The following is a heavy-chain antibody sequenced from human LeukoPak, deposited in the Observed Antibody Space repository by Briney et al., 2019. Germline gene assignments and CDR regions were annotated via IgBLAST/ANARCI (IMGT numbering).Heavy chain of an antibody. V-gene: IGHV1-46*01. CDR2: INPSGGST. J-gene: IGHJ5*02. Sequence: VASVKVSCKASGYTFTSYYMHWVRQAPGQGLEWMGIINPSGGSTSYAQKFQGRVTMTRDMSTSTVYMELSSLRSEDTAVYYCARAGQWLVMDNWFDPWGQGTLVTVSS. CDR1: GYTFTSYY. D-gene: IGHD6-19*01. CDR3: ARAGQWLVMDNWFDP.